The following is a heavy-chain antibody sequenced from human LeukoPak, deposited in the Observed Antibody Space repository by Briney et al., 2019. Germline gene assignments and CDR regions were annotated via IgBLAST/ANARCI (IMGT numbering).Heavy chain of an antibody. D-gene: IGHD3-22*01. V-gene: IGHV1-69*05. CDR1: GGTFSSYA. CDR2: IIPIFGTA. Sequence: SVKVTCKASGGTFSSYAISWVRQAPGQGLEWMGRIIPIFGTANYAQKFQGRVTITTDESTSTAYMELSSLRSEDTAVYYCARGGAGSGYYHPYNWFDPWGQGTLVTVSS. J-gene: IGHJ5*02. CDR3: ARGGAGSGYYHPYNWFDP.